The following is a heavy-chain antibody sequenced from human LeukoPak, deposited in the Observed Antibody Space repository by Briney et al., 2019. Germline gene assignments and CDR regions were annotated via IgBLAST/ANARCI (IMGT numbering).Heavy chain of an antibody. J-gene: IGHJ4*02. D-gene: IGHD2-2*01. CDR3: ARLRAQMLSSSDF. Sequence: GGSLRLSCAASGFAFSRYGMYWVRQAPGKGLEWVSSISSSSSYIDYADSVKGRFTISRDSAKNSLYLQMNSLRAEDTAVYYCARLRAQMLSSSDFWGQGSLVTVSS. CDR1: GFAFSRYG. CDR2: ISSSSSYI. V-gene: IGHV3-21*01.